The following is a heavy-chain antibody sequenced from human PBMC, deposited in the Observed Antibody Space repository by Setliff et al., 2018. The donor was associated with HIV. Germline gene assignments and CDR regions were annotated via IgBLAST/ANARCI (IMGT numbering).Heavy chain of an antibody. CDR3: ARERRYFAPNYMDV. CDR1: GDSVSSNSAA. V-gene: IGHV6-1*01. CDR2: TYYRSKWYS. J-gene: IGHJ6*03. D-gene: IGHD3-9*01. Sequence: PSQTLSLTCAISGDSVSSNSAAWNWIRQSPSRGLGWLGRTYYRSKWYSNYAVSVESRITIKPDNAKNSLYLQMNSLRAEDTAVYYCARERRYFAPNYMDVWGKGTTVTVSS.